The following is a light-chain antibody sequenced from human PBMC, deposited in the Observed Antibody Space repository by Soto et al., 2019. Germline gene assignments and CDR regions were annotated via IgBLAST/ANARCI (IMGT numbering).Light chain of an antibody. J-gene: IGKJ1*01. CDR2: AAS. CDR1: QSIRSY. CDR3: QQSCRTPRA. Sequence: IQMTQSPASLSASLADRVPISCRASQSIRSYLNWYQQKPGKAPKLLIYAASSLQRGVPSRCRGSGSSAYFTLTISSLRPEAFETYCCQQSCRTPRALGQGTKVDIK. V-gene: IGKV1-39*01.